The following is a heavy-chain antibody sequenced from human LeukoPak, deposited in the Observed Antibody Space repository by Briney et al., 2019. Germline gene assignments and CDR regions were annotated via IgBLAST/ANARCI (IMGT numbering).Heavy chain of an antibody. CDR3: ARRMGYCSSTSCPYYFDY. CDR1: GYRFTSYW. Sequence: PGESLKISCKGSGYRFTSYWIGWVRQMPGKGLEWMGIIYPGDSDTRYSRSYQGQVTISADKSISTAYLQWSSLKASDTAMYYCARRMGYCSSTSCPYYFDYWGQGTLVTVSS. V-gene: IGHV5-51*01. CDR2: IYPGDSDT. J-gene: IGHJ4*02. D-gene: IGHD2-2*01.